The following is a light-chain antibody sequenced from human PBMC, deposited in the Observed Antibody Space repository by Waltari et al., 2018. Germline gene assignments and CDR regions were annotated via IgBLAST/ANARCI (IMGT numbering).Light chain of an antibody. CDR1: QGISSY. V-gene: IGKV1-9*01. J-gene: IGKJ3*01. CDR2: YAS. Sequence: IQLTQSPSSLSASIGDRVTLTCRASQGISSYLAWYQQQPRKASKLLIYYASTLQTGVPSRFSGSGSGTDFTLTISRLQPEDFATYYCQQIISYPFTFGPGTKV. CDR3: QQIISYPFT.